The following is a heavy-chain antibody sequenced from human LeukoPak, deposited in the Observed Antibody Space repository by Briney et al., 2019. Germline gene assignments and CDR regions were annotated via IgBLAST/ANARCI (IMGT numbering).Heavy chain of an antibody. J-gene: IGHJ4*02. CDR2: MNPNSGNA. CDR3: AKSSGDYFFDY. V-gene: IGHV1-8*01. CDR1: GYSFNNHD. Sequence: GASVTVSFTASGYSFNNHDINWVRQATGQGLELLGRMNPNSGNAGYAQKLQGRVTMTWDSSTNTAYLEVTALRSDDTAVYYCAKSSGDYFFDYWGQGTLVTVSS. D-gene: IGHD3-22*01.